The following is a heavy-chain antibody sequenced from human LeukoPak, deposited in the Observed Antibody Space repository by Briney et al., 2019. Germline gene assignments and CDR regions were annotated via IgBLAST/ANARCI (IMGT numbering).Heavy chain of an antibody. J-gene: IGHJ4*02. V-gene: IGHV3-30*02. CDR2: IRYDGSNK. D-gene: IGHD2-21*01. Sequence: GGSLRLSCAASGFTFSSYGMHWVRQAPGKGLEWVAFIRYDGSNKYYADSVKGRFTISRDNSKNTLYLQMNSLRAEDTAVYYCAKAVAYCGGDCYIDYWGQGTLVTVSS. CDR3: AKAVAYCGGDCYIDY. CDR1: GFTFSSYG.